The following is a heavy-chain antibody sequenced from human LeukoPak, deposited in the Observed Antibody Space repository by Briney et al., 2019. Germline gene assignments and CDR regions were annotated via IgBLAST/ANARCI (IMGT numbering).Heavy chain of an antibody. CDR2: ISYDGSNK. J-gene: IGHJ4*02. V-gene: IGHV3-30*01. Sequence: PGRSLRLSCAASGFTFSSYAMQWVRQAPGKGLEWVAVISYDGSNKYYADSVKGRFTISRDNSKNTLYLQMNSLRAEDTAVYYCARDFIPYDSSGYFAYWGQGTLVTVSS. CDR3: ARDFIPYDSSGYFAY. CDR1: GFTFSSYA. D-gene: IGHD3-22*01.